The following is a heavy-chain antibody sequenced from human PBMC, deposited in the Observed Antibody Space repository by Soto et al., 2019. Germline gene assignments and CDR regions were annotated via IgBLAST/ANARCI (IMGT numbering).Heavy chain of an antibody. V-gene: IGHV4-39*01. D-gene: IGHD5-18*01. J-gene: IGHJ5*02. CDR1: GGSISSSSYY. CDR3: ARVTGYSYTP. CDR2: IFYSGSA. Sequence: SETLSLTCTVSGGSISSSSYYWGWIRQPPERGLQWIGHIFYSGSAYYNPSLKSRVTMSVDTSKNQFSLKLNSVTAADTAVYYCARVTGYSYTPWSQGTLVTISS.